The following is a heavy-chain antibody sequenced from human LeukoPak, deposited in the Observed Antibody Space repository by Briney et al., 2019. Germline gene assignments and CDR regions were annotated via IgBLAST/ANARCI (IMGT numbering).Heavy chain of an antibody. V-gene: IGHV3-NL1*01. Sequence: PGGSLRLSCAASGFTFSSYGMHWVRQAPGKGLEWVSAISGSGGSTYYADSVKGRFTISRDNSKNTLYLQMNSLRAEDTAVYYCAKDRSRGYSYGPGSVDYWGQGTLVTVSS. CDR1: GFTFSSYG. D-gene: IGHD5-18*01. CDR3: AKDRSRGYSYGPGSVDY. CDR2: ISGSGGST. J-gene: IGHJ4*02.